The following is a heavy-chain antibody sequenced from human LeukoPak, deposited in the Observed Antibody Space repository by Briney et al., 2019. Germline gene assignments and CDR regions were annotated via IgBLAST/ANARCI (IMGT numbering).Heavy chain of an antibody. CDR2: INHSGST. CDR1: GGSFSGYY. J-gene: IGHJ4*02. D-gene: IGHD5-18*01. V-gene: IGHV4-34*01. CDR3: ARSGRYSYGH. Sequence: SETLSLTCAVYGGSFSGYYWSWIRRPPGKGLEWIGEINHSGSTNYNPSLKSRVAISVDTSKNQFSLKLSSVTAADTAVYYCARSGRYSYGHWGQGTLVTVSS.